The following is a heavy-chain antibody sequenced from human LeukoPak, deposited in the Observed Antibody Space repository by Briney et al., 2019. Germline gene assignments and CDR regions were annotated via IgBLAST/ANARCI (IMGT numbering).Heavy chain of an antibody. CDR1: GGSVSRTNW. CDR3: ARHMTVSGTRGFDN. CDR2: IQFSGNT. J-gene: IGHJ4*02. D-gene: IGHD6-19*01. V-gene: IGHV4-4*02. Sequence: SGTLSLTCAVSGGSVSRTNWCSWVRQPPGKGLEWIGEIQFSGNTHYNPSLETRVTMSVDESGTRVTLRMSSVTAADTAVYYCARHMTVSGTRGFDNWGQGILVTVSS.